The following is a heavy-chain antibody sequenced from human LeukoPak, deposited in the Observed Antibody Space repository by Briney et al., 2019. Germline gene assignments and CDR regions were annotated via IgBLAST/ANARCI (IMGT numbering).Heavy chain of an antibody. CDR3: ARASPLEDSSGYMIDP. V-gene: IGHV4-39*01. D-gene: IGHD3-22*01. CDR2: IYYSGST. Sequence: NPSETLSLTCSVSGGSISRSRDYWGWIRQPPGKGLEWIGSIYYSGSTYYNPSLESRVTISVDSSKNQFSLKLPSVTAADTAVYYCARASPLEDSSGYMIDPWGQGTLVTVSS. J-gene: IGHJ5*02. CDR1: GGSISRSRDY.